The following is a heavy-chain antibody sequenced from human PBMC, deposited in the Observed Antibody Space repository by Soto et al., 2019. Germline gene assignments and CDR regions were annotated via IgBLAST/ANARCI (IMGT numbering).Heavy chain of an antibody. D-gene: IGHD5-12*01. CDR1: GFTVSSNY. J-gene: IGHJ6*02. CDR3: ARDRWGWEKGGYPHSNGMIV. V-gene: IGHV3-53*02. Sequence: EEQLVETGGNLVQPGGSLRLSCVVSGFTVSSNYMSWVRQAPGGGLEWVSSIYGGGDTFYADSLKGRFTISKDSSQNTLYLQMSSLKADDSAVYYCARDRWGWEKGGYPHSNGMIVWGQGTTVTVSS. CDR2: IYGGGDT.